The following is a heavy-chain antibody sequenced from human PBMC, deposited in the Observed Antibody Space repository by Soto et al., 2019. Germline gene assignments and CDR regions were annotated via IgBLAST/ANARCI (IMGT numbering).Heavy chain of an antibody. D-gene: IGHD6-13*01. J-gene: IGHJ6*02. CDR3: ARPQSQQLVQAYYYYSMDV. CDR2: IIPIFGTT. CDR1: GGTFSSYG. Sequence: QVQLVQSGAEVKKPGSSVKVSCKASGGTFSSYGISWVRQAPGQGLEWMGGIIPIFGTTNYAQKFQGRVTITADESTSTAYMELSSLRSEDTAVYYCARPQSQQLVQAYYYYSMDVWGQGTTVTVSS. V-gene: IGHV1-69*12.